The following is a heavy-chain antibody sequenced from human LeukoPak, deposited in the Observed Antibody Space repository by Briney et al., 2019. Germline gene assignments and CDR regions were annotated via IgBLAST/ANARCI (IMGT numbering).Heavy chain of an antibody. Sequence: GGSLRLSCAASGFTFSSYSMNWVRQAPGKGLEWVSSISSSSSYIYYADSVKGRFTISRDNAKNSLYLQMNSLRAEDTAVYYCARGGSGSYFYYGMDVWGQGTTVTVSS. CDR3: ARGGSGSYFYYGMDV. J-gene: IGHJ6*02. CDR2: ISSSSSYI. V-gene: IGHV3-21*01. CDR1: GFTFSSYS. D-gene: IGHD3-10*01.